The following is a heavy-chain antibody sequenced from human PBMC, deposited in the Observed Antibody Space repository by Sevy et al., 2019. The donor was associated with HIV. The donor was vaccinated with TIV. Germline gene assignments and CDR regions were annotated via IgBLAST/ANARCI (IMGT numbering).Heavy chain of an antibody. CDR2: INHSGST. Sequence: SETLSLTCAVYGGSFSGYYWSWIRQPPGKGLEWIGEINHSGSTNYNPSLKSRVTISVDTSKNQFSLKLSSVTAADTGVYYCARGYCSSTSCYAAWYYYMDVWGKGTTVTVSS. V-gene: IGHV4-34*01. CDR3: ARGYCSSTSCYAAWYYYMDV. J-gene: IGHJ6*03. D-gene: IGHD2-2*01. CDR1: GGSFSGYY.